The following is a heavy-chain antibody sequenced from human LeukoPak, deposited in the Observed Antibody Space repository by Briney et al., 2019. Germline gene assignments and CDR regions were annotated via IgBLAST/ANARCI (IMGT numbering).Heavy chain of an antibody. J-gene: IGHJ4*02. CDR2: ISSSSSYI. V-gene: IGHV3-21*01. CDR1: GFTFRNYA. CDR3: TTETPDSYGPWPFDY. D-gene: IGHD5-18*01. Sequence: GGSLRLSCAASGFTFRNYAMHWVRQAPGKGLEWVSSISSSSSYIYYADSVKGRFTISRDNAKNSLYLQMNSLRAEDTAVYYCTTETPDSYGPWPFDYWGQGTLVTVSS.